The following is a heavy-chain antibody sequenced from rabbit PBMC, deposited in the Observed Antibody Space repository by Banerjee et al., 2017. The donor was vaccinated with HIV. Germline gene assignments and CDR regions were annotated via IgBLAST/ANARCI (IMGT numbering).Heavy chain of an antibody. CDR2: IYTGSSGRT. CDR3: ARDPHNGGTYYAFNL. V-gene: IGHV1S40*01. Sequence: QSLEESGGDLVKPGASLTLTCTASGFSFSSSYYMCWVRQAPGKGLEWIACIYTGSSGRTYYANWAKGRFTISKTSSTTVTLQMTSLTAADTATYFCARDPHNGGTYYAFNLWGPGTLVTVS. J-gene: IGHJ4*01. CDR1: GFSFSSSYY. D-gene: IGHD8-1*01.